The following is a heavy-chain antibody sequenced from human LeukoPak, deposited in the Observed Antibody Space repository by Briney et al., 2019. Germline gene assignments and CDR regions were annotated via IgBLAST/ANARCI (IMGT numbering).Heavy chain of an antibody. CDR2: IYTSGST. V-gene: IGHV4-4*07. CDR1: GGSNSSYY. D-gene: IGHD4-17*01. Sequence: SETLTLTFTVCGGSNSSYYWSWIRQPAGKGLEWIWRIYTSGSTNYNPSLKSRVTMSVDTSKNQFSLKLSSVTAADTAVYYCARDWGGDYVSSLFDPWGQGTLVTVSS. J-gene: IGHJ5*02. CDR3: ARDWGGDYVSSLFDP.